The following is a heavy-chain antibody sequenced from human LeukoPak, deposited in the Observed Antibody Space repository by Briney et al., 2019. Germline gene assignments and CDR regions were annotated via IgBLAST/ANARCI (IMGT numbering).Heavy chain of an antibody. Sequence: SETLSLTCAVYGGSFSGYYWSWIRQPPGKGLEWIGEINHSGSTNYNPSLKSRVTISVDTSKNQFSLRLSSATAADTAVYYCARGSGQLNYYYYYYMDVWGKGTTVTVSS. D-gene: IGHD2-2*01. CDR3: ARGSGQLNYYYYYYMDV. V-gene: IGHV4-34*01. CDR1: GGSFSGYY. CDR2: INHSGST. J-gene: IGHJ6*03.